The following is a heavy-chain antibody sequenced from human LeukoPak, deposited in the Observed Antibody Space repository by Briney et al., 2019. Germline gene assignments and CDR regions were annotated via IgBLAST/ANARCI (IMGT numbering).Heavy chain of an antibody. CDR3: ARKSRGGDFFAPLERFDY. D-gene: IGHD3-16*01. CDR2: ISSSGSTI. CDR1: GFTFSSYE. J-gene: IGHJ4*02. Sequence: GGSLRLSCAASGFTFSSYEMNWVRQAPGKGLEWVSYISSSGSTIYYADSVKGRFTISRDNAKNSLYLQMNSLRAEDTAVYYCARKSRGGDFFAPLERFDYWGQGTLVTVSS. V-gene: IGHV3-48*03.